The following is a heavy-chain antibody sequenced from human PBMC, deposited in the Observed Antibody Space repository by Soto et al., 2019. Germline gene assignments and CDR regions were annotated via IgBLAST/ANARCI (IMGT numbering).Heavy chain of an antibody. CDR1: GFTFSSYG. D-gene: IGHD6-19*01. V-gene: IGHV3-30*18. CDR3: AKEASIAVAGTGYFDY. J-gene: IGHJ4*02. Sequence: GGSLRLSCAASGFTFSSYGMHWVRQAPGKGLEWVAVISYDGSNKYYADSVKGRFTISRDNSKNTLYLQMNSLRAEDTAVYYCAKEASIAVAGTGYFDYWGQGTLVTVSS. CDR2: ISYDGSNK.